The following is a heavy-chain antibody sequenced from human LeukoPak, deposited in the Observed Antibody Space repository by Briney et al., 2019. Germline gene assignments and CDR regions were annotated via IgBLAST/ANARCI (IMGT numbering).Heavy chain of an antibody. V-gene: IGHV3-23*01. J-gene: IGHJ4*02. Sequence: GGSLRLSCAASGFTFSTFAMIWVRQPPGKGLEWVSSIFPSGGEIHYADSVRGRFTISRDNSKNTLYLQMNSLRAEDTAVYYCARVMGRYCSSNSCYVDYWGQGTLVTVSS. CDR1: GFTFSTFA. CDR2: IFPSGGEI. D-gene: IGHD2-2*01. CDR3: ARVMGRYCSSNSCYVDY.